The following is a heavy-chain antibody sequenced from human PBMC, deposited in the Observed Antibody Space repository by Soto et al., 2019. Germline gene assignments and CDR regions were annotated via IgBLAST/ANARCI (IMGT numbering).Heavy chain of an antibody. Sequence: SETLSLTCTVSGGSISSSSYYWGWIRQPPGKGLEWIGSIYYSGSTYYNPSLKSRVTISVDTSKNQFSLKLSSVTAADTAVYYCARGFDWVVAATYYFDYWGQGTLVTVSS. J-gene: IGHJ4*02. CDR2: IYYSGST. CDR3: ARGFDWVVAATYYFDY. CDR1: GGSISSSSYY. V-gene: IGHV4-39*01. D-gene: IGHD2-15*01.